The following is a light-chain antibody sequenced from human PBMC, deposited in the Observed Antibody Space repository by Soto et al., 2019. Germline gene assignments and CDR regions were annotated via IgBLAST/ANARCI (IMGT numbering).Light chain of an antibody. CDR2: ETS. CDR1: QGINTG. V-gene: IGKV1-13*02. CDR3: QQFSAHPLN. J-gene: IGKJ4*01. Sequence: AIQLTQSPSSLSASVGDRVTITCRASQGINTGVAWYQQKPGKSPKLLIYETSNLASGVSLRFSGTGYGTQFSLTIGGLQPEDFATYHCQQFSAHPLNFGGGTKVDIK.